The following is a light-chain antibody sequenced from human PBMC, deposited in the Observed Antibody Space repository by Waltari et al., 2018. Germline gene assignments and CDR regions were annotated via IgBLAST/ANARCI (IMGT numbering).Light chain of an antibody. J-gene: IGLJ3*02. Sequence: QSALTQPASVSGSPGPSITISCTGTSSDIGTYNNVSWYQQHPDKAPKLMIYAVSNRPSGVSNRFSASKSGNTASLTISGLQAEDEADYYCSSYTSTDTWVFGGGTKLTVL. CDR1: SSDIGTYNN. CDR2: AVS. CDR3: SSYTSTDTWV. V-gene: IGLV2-14*03.